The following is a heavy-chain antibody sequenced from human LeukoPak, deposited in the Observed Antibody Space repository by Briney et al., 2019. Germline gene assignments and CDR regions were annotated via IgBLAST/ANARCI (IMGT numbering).Heavy chain of an antibody. Sequence: FSXDAMRXGRQAPGKGGEWGSAISGSGGSTYYADSVKGRFTISTDNSKNPLYLQMTSLRADDTAVYYCAKDPRGYSYAEFYYWGQGTLVTVSS. D-gene: IGHD5-18*01. V-gene: IGHV3-23*01. CDR3: AKDPRGYSYAEFYY. J-gene: IGHJ4*02. CDR2: ISGSGGST. CDR1: FSXDA.